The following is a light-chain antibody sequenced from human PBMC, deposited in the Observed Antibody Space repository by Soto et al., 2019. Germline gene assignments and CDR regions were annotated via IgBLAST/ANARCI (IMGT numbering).Light chain of an antibody. CDR1: SGHSSYA. Sequence: QLVLTQSPSASASLGASVKLTCTLSSGHSSYAIAWHQQQPEKGPRYLMRLNSDGSHSKGDGIPDRFSGSSSGAERYLTISSLQSEDEADYYCQTRASGIRVFGGGTKLTVL. CDR3: QTRASGIRV. V-gene: IGLV4-69*01. J-gene: IGLJ2*01. CDR2: LNSDGSH.